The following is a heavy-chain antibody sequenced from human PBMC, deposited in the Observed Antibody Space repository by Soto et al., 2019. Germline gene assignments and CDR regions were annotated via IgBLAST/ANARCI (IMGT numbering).Heavy chain of an antibody. J-gene: IGHJ6*03. D-gene: IGHD2-2*01. Sequence: QVQLQESGPGMVKPSQTLSLTCTVSGGSISSVDYHWSWIRQHPGKGLEWIGYIYYSGTTYYNPSLKSRVTISVDTSKNQFSLKLSSVTAADPAVYYCAREVIVVVPAARYMDVWGKGTTVTVSS. CDR2: IYYSGTT. CDR3: AREVIVVVPAARYMDV. CDR1: GGSISSVDYH. V-gene: IGHV4-31*03.